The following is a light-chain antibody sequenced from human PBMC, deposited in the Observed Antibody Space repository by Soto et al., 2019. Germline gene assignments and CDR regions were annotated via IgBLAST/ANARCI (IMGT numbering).Light chain of an antibody. CDR1: QDITNY. CDR3: QQYDNLLTWT. J-gene: IGKJ1*01. Sequence: DIQMTQSPSSLSASVGKRVTITCQASQDITNYLNWYQQKPGKAPKLLIYDASNLETGVPSRFSGSGSGTDFTFTISSLQPEDIATYYCQQYDNLLTWTFGQGTKVEIK. V-gene: IGKV1-33*01. CDR2: DAS.